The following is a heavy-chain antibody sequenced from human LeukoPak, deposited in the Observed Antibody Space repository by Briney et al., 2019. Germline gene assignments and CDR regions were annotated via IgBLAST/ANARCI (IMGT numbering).Heavy chain of an antibody. CDR3: TTFGYAAFLI. J-gene: IGHJ3*02. V-gene: IGHV3-15*01. CDR1: GFTSSNAW. Sequence: GGSLRLSCAVSGFTSSNAWMSWVRQAPGKGLEWVGRIKSKTDGGTRDYAAPVKSRFTISRNDSKNTLYLQMSSLKTEDTAVYYCTTFGYAAFLIWGQGTMVTVSS. CDR2: IKSKTDGGTR. D-gene: IGHD2-2*01.